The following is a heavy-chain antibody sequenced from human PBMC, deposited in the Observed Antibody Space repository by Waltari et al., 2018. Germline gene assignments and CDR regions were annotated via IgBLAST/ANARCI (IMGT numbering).Heavy chain of an antibody. V-gene: IGHV4-59*08. D-gene: IGHD6-13*01. J-gene: IGHJ5*02. Sequence: QVQLQESGPGLVKPSETLSLTGTVSGGSISGYYWSWIRQPPGKGLEWIGYSDYNGRTNYKPSLNTRVTISLDTSKNQVSLRLSSVTATDTAVYYCARHRGYGSTWGWFDPWGQGTLVTVSS. CDR2: SDYNGRT. CDR1: GGSISGYY. CDR3: ARHRGYGSTWGWFDP.